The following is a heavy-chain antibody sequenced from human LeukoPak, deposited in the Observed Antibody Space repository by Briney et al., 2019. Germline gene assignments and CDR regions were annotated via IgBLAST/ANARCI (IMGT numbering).Heavy chain of an antibody. V-gene: IGHV4-34*01. J-gene: IGHJ4*02. Sequence: SETLFLTCAVYGGSFSGYYWSWIRQPPGKGLEWIGEINHSGSTNYNPSLKSRVTISVDTSKNQFSLKLSSVTAADTAVYYCARVGDAANDSSGYSIDYWGQGTLVTVSS. D-gene: IGHD3-22*01. CDR3: ARVGDAANDSSGYSIDY. CDR1: GGSFSGYY. CDR2: INHSGST.